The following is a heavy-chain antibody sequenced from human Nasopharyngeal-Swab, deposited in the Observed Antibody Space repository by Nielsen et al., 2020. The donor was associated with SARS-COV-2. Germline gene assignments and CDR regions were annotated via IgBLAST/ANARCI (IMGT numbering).Heavy chain of an antibody. CDR2: IYYSGST. CDR1: GFSLRTSGVG. Sequence: SGPTLVNPTPTLTLTCTFSGFSLRTSGVGVGWIRQPPGKGLEWIGYIYYSGSTNYNPTLKSRVTISVDTSKNQFSLKLSSVTAADTAVYYCARDVYDSSGYYYQDYWGQGTLVTVSS. J-gene: IGHJ4*02. V-gene: IGHV4-61*08. CDR3: ARDVYDSSGYYYQDY. D-gene: IGHD3-22*01.